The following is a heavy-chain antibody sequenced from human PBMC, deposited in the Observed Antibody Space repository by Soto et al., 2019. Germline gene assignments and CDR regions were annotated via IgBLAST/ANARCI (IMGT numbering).Heavy chain of an antibody. CDR2: ISWNSGSI. V-gene: IGHV3-9*01. CDR1: GFTFDDYA. Sequence: GGSLRLSCAASGFTFDDYAMHWVRQAPGKGLEWVSGISWNSGSIGYADSVKGRFTISRDNAKNSLYLQMNSLRAEDTALYYCAKDSYCSSTSCYHTNWFDPWGQGTLVTVSS. CDR3: AKDSYCSSTSCYHTNWFDP. D-gene: IGHD2-2*01. J-gene: IGHJ5*02.